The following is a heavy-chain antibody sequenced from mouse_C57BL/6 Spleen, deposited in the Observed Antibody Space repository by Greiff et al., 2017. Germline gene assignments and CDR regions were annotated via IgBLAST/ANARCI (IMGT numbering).Heavy chain of an antibody. CDR2: IYPGSGNT. V-gene: IGHV1-76*01. CDR3: ARSGYSNSYYYAMDY. J-gene: IGHJ4*01. Sequence: VQLQQSGAELVRPGASVKLSCKASGYTFTDYYINWVKQRPGQGLEWIARIYPGSGNTYYNEKFKGKATLTAEKSSSTAYMQLSSLTSEDSAVYFCARSGYSNSYYYAMDYWGQGTSVTVSS. D-gene: IGHD2-5*01. CDR1: GYTFTDYY.